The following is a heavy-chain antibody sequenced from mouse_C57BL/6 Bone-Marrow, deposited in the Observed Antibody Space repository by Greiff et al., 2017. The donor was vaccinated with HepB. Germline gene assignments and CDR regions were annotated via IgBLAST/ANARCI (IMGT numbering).Heavy chain of an antibody. CDR1: GYTFTSYW. Sequence: QVQLQQPGAELVKPGASVKMSCKASGYTFTSYWITWVKQRPGQGLEWIGDIYPGSGSTNYNEKFKSKATLTVDTSSSTAYMQLSSLTSEDSAVYYCARRGAYGSSYWYFDFWGTGTTVTVSS. CDR2: IYPGSGST. CDR3: ARRGAYGSSYWYFDF. V-gene: IGHV1-55*01. D-gene: IGHD1-1*01. J-gene: IGHJ1*03.